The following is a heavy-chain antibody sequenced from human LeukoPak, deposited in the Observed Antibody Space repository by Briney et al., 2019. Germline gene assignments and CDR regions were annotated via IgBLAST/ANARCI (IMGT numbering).Heavy chain of an antibody. CDR1: GFTFSSYA. V-gene: IGHV3-23*01. CDR3: AKGEKRNEEWELGY. J-gene: IGHJ4*02. CDR2: ISGSGGST. D-gene: IGHD1-26*01. Sequence: GGSLRLSCAASGFTFSSYAMSWVRQAPGKGLEWVSAISGSGGSTYYADSVKGRFTISRDNSKNTLYLQMNSLRAEDTAVYYCAKGEKRNEEWELGYWGQGTLVTVSS.